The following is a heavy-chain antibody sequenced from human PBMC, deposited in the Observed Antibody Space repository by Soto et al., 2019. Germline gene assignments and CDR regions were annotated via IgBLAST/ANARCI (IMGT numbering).Heavy chain of an antibody. Sequence: EVQLVESGGGLVQPGGSLRLSCSASGFTFSDHYMDWVRQAPGKGLEWVGRIRKKAYSYTTEYAASVKDRFTISRDDSRSTVYLQMNSLKISDTDVYYCTPSSGDHRYFDNWGQGPLVTVSS. CDR3: TPSSGDHRYFDN. V-gene: IGHV3-72*01. CDR1: GFTFSDHY. CDR2: IRKKAYSYTT. D-gene: IGHD3-10*01. J-gene: IGHJ4*02.